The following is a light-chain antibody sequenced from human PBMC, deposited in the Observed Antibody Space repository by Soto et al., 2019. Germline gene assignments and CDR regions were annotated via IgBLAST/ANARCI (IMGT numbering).Light chain of an antibody. CDR3: QQYSDFLIS. CDR2: DAS. Sequence: DIQMTQSPSTLSASVGDRVTITCRASQSISRSLAWYQQKPGKAPNLLIYDASSLEGGVPSRFSGSGFGTEFTLTITNLQPADFATYHCQQYSDFLISFGPGTTVDFK. CDR1: QSISRS. J-gene: IGKJ3*01. V-gene: IGKV1-5*01.